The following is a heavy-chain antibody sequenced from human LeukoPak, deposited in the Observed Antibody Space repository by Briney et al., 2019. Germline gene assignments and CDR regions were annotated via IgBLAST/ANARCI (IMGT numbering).Heavy chain of an antibody. D-gene: IGHD2-15*01. Sequence: GGSLRLSCAASGFTFSDHYMDWVRQAPGKGLEWVGRTRNKANSYTTEYAASVKGRFTISRDDSKNSLYLQMNSLKTEDTAVYYGAGGRVVLAATFPHYYYYYVRDVWAKGPRSPSP. CDR2: TRNKANSYTT. V-gene: IGHV3-72*01. CDR1: GFTFSDHY. J-gene: IGHJ6*02. CDR3: AGGRVVLAATFPHYYYYYVRDV.